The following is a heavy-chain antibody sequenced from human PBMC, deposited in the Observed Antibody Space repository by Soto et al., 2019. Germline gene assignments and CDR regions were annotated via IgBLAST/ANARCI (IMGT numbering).Heavy chain of an antibody. J-gene: IGHJ5*02. Sequence: PGGSLRLSCAASGFTFSSYWMSWVRQAPGKGLEWVANIRQDGSEKYYADSVKGRFTISRDNAKNSLYLQMNSLRDEDTAVYYCAREGGSLNWFDPWGQGTLVTVSS. CDR3: AREGGSLNWFDP. V-gene: IGHV3-7*01. CDR1: GFTFSSYW. D-gene: IGHD1-26*01. CDR2: IRQDGSEK.